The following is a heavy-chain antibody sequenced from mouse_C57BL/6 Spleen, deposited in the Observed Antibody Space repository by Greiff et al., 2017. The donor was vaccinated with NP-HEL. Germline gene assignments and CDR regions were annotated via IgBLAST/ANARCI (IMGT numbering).Heavy chain of an antibody. Sequence: VQLQQPGAELVKPGASVKLSCKASGYTFTSYWMQWVKQRPGQGLEWIGEIDPSDSYTNYNQKFKGKATLTVDTSSSTAYMQLSSLASEDSAVYYCARRVGRRYFDVWGTGTTVTVSS. CDR1: GYTFTSYW. D-gene: IGHD4-1*01. V-gene: IGHV1-50*01. CDR3: ARRVGRRYFDV. J-gene: IGHJ1*03. CDR2: IDPSDSYT.